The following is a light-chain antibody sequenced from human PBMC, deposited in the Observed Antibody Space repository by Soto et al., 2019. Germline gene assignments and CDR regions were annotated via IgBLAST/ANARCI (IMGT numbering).Light chain of an antibody. CDR1: TSNIGLNP. CDR3: ASWDDSLNAYV. CDR2: TND. Sequence: QSVLTQPPSASGTPGQRVTISCSGSTSNIGLNPVTWYQHLPGTAPKLLVYTNDQRPSGVPDRFSGSKSGTSASLAVSGLQSDDEDDYYCASWDDSLNAYVFGTGTKLTVL. J-gene: IGLJ1*01. V-gene: IGLV1-44*01.